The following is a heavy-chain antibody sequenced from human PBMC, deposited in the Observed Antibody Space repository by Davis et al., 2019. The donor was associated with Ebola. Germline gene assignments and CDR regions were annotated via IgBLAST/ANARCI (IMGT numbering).Heavy chain of an antibody. CDR3: ARRVPASIRGYFYGMDV. Sequence: MPSETLSLTCTVSGGSVSSGSNYWGWIRQPPGKGLEWVGSFSYGDNTHYYNPSLRSRVTISVDTSRNQFSLKLSSVTAADTALYYCARRVPASIRGYFYGMDVWGQGTTVTVSS. CDR2: FSYGDNTH. CDR1: GGSVSSGSNY. V-gene: IGHV4-39*01. D-gene: IGHD2-2*01. J-gene: IGHJ6*02.